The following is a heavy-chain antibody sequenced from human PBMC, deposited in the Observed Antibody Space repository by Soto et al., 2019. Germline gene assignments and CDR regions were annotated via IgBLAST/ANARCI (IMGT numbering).Heavy chain of an antibody. V-gene: IGHV4-30-4*01. Sequence: SATLSLTSTVSWGSMNGGDWYWNWIRQPPGKGLEWIGSIYYIGTAYYNPSLKSRVTISVDTSNNQFSLMLSSLTAADTAVYYCARARLEDNWFDPWGQGTLVTVSS. J-gene: IGHJ5*02. D-gene: IGHD1-1*01. CDR3: ARARLEDNWFDP. CDR1: WGSMNGGDWY. CDR2: IYYIGTA.